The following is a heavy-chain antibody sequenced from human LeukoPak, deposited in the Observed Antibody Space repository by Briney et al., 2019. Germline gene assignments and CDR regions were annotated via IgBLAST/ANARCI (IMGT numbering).Heavy chain of an antibody. D-gene: IGHD3-10*01. CDR3: ASVRYGSGSSEYYFDY. Sequence: KPSETLSFTCAVHGGSFSGYYWSWIRQPPGKGREWSGEINHSGSTHYNPSLKSRSTISLDTSKNQSSLRLSSVAAAVTAVYCWASVRYGSGSSEYYFDYWGQGTLVTVSS. J-gene: IGHJ4*02. CDR1: GGSFSGYY. V-gene: IGHV4-34*01. CDR2: INHSGST.